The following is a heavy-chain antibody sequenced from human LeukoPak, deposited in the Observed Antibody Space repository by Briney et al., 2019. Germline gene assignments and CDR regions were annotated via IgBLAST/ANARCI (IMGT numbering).Heavy chain of an antibody. Sequence: ASVKVSCKASRYTFTGYGISWVRQAPGQGLEWMGWISAYNGNTNYAQKLQGRVTMTTDTSTSTAYMELRSLRSDDTAVYYCARDRPGFWSGYYNWFDPWGQGTLVTVSS. J-gene: IGHJ5*02. CDR2: ISAYNGNT. CDR1: RYTFTGYG. D-gene: IGHD3-3*01. CDR3: ARDRPGFWSGYYNWFDP. V-gene: IGHV1-18*01.